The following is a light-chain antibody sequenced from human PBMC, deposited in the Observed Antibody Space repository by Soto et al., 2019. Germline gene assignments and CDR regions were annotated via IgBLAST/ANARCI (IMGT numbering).Light chain of an antibody. V-gene: IGKV3-15*01. CDR2: GAS. J-gene: IGKJ1*01. Sequence: EIVMTQSPATLSVSPGERATLSCRASQSVSHFLAWYQQKPGQAPRLLIYGASTRATGIPARFSGSGSGTEFNLTISSLQSEDFAVYYCQQFINWPWTFGQGTRVEMK. CDR3: QQFINWPWT. CDR1: QSVSHF.